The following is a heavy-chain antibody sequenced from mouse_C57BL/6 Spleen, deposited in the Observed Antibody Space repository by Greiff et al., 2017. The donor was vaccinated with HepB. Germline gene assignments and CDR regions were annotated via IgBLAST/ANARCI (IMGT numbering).Heavy chain of an antibody. CDR2: IYPSDSET. CDR3: ATRQLRLDY. V-gene: IGHV1-61*01. J-gene: IGHJ2*01. D-gene: IGHD3-2*02. CDR1: GYTFTSYW. Sequence: QVQLKQPGAELVRPGSSVKLSCKASGYTFTSYWMDWVKQRPGQGLEWIGNIYPSDSETHYNQKFKDKATLTVDKSSSTAYMQLSSLTSEDSAVYYCATRQLRLDYWGQGTTLTVSS.